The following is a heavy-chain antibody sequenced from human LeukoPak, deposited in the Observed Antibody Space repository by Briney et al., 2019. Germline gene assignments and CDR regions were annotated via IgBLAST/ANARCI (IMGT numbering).Heavy chain of an antibody. CDR1: GFTVSSNY. CDR3: ARTVTTTSDCFDP. V-gene: IGHV3-53*01. CDR2: IYGGGTT. D-gene: IGHD4-17*01. Sequence: PGGSLRLSCAVSGFTVSSNYMSWVRQALGKGLEWVSVIYGGGTTYYADSVKGRFTISRDNSKNTLYLQMNSLRAEDTAVYYCARTVTTTSDCFDPWGQGTLVTVSS. J-gene: IGHJ5*02.